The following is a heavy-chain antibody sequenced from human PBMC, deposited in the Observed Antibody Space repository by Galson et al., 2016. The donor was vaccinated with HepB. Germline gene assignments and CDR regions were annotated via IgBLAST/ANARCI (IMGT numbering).Heavy chain of an antibody. CDR1: GYTFTKYE. Sequence: SVKVSCKASGYTFTKYEINWVRQAAGQGLEWMGWLSPNSGGTGYAQRFQGRVTLTTNTSISTAYMKLSSLTFEDTAVYYCARGDVDGVAVWDYDDYEDYHYSMDVWGKGTTITVSS. CDR2: LSPNSGGT. CDR3: ARGDVDGVAVWDYDDYEDYHYSMDV. V-gene: IGHV1-8*01. J-gene: IGHJ6*04. D-gene: IGHD4-17*01.